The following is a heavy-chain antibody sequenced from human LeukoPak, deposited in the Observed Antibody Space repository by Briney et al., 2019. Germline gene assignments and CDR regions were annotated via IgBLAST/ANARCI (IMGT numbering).Heavy chain of an antibody. CDR1: GNFISSGFY. D-gene: IGHD3-10*01. CDR2: LYSTGTT. CDR3: ARQFGELSPHYMDV. V-gene: IGHV4-38-2*02. J-gene: IGHJ6*03. Sequence: PSETLSLTCTVSGNFISSGFYWVWLRQTPGKGLQWIGSLYSTGTTYYNPSLKSRVTISVDTSKNQFSLKLSSVTAADTAVYYCARQFGELSPHYMDVWGKGTTVTVSS.